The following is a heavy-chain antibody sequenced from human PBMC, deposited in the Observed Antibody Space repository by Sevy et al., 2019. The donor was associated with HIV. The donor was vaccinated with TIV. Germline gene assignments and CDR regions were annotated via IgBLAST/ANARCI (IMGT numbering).Heavy chain of an antibody. CDR1: GFTFSKYS. CDR2: LSFGCGEI. J-gene: IGHJ4*02. Sequence: GESLKISCAASGFTFSKYSMSWVRQPPGKGLEWVSTLSFGCGEINYADSVKGRFTIPRDNSKSSGYLQMNNLRPEETAGYYCAREGCTKPHDYWGQGTLVTVSS. V-gene: IGHV3-23*01. D-gene: IGHD2-8*01. CDR3: AREGCTKPHDY.